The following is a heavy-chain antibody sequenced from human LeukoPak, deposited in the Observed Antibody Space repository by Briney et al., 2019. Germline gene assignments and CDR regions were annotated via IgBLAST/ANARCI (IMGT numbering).Heavy chain of an antibody. Sequence: GGSLRLSCAASGFTFSSYAMSWVRQAPGRGLEWVSSISGSGAGTYYVDSVKGRFTVSRDNSKNTLYLQMNGLRAEDTAVYYCAPLSWSAGELGWGQGTMVTVSS. V-gene: IGHV3-23*01. CDR2: ISGSGAGT. J-gene: IGHJ3*01. CDR1: GFTFSSYA. CDR3: APLSWSAGELG. D-gene: IGHD6-13*01.